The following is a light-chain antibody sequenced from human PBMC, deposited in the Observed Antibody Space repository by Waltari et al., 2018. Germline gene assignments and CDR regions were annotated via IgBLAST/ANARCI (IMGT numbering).Light chain of an antibody. CDR2: GAS. Sequence: EIVMTQSPDTLSVSPGERATLSCRASQSVSSNLAWYQQKPGQAPRLLIYGASTRATGIPARFSGSGSGTEFILTISSLQSEDFAVYYCQQYNNWPRTFGQGAKVEIK. V-gene: IGKV3-15*01. J-gene: IGKJ1*01. CDR3: QQYNNWPRT. CDR1: QSVSSN.